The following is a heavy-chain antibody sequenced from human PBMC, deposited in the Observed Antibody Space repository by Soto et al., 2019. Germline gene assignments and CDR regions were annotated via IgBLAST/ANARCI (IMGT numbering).Heavy chain of an antibody. J-gene: IGHJ4*02. Sequence: LRLSCAASGFTFSNYAMAWVRQAPGKGLEWVSGIGGSGANTDYGDSVKGRFVVSRDNSKNTLFLHMNSLRAEDTAVYYCAKTPPLYSSSYFFDSWGQGTLVTVSS. V-gene: IGHV3-23*01. CDR2: IGGSGANT. CDR1: GFTFSNYA. D-gene: IGHD6-13*01. CDR3: AKTPPLYSSSYFFDS.